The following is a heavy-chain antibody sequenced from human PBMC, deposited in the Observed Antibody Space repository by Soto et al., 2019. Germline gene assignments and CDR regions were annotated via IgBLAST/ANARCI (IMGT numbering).Heavy chain of an antibody. CDR1: GYTFTGYY. Sequence: ASVKVSCKVSGYTFTGYYMHWVRQAPGQGLEWMGWINPNSGGTNYAQKLQGRVTMTRDTSISTAYMELSRLRSDDTAVYSCASGPYYDFWSGPTRLYFDCWGQGTLVTVSS. V-gene: IGHV1-2*02. J-gene: IGHJ4*02. CDR3: ASGPYYDFWSGPTRLYFDC. D-gene: IGHD3-3*01. CDR2: INPNSGGT.